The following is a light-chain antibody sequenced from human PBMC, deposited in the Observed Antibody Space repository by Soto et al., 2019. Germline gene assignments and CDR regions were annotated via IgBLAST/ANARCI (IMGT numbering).Light chain of an antibody. CDR2: EDN. CDR3: QSYDSSNLHVV. V-gene: IGLV6-57*04. Sequence: NFMLTQPHSVLESPGKTVTISCTRSSGSIASNYVQWYQQRPGSAPTTVIYEDNQRPSGVPDRFSGSIDSSSNSASLTISGLKTEDEADYYCQSYDSSNLHVVFGGGTKLTVL. J-gene: IGLJ2*01. CDR1: SGSIASNY.